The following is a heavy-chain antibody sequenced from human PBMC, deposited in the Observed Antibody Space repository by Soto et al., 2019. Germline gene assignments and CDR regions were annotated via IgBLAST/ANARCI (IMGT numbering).Heavy chain of an antibody. D-gene: IGHD2-15*01. CDR3: ARGPSKRGGRDFDY. CDR1: GGSISSYY. Sequence: SETLSLTCTVSGGSISSYYWSWIRQPPGKGLEWIGYIYYSGSTNYNPSLKSRVTISVDTSKNQFSLKLSSVTAADTAVYYCARGPSKRGGRDFDYWGQGTLVTVSS. J-gene: IGHJ4*02. V-gene: IGHV4-59*01. CDR2: IYYSGST.